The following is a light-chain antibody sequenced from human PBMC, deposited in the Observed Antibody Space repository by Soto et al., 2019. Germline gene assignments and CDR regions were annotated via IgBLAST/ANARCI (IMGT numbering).Light chain of an antibody. CDR2: AAS. J-gene: IGKJ4*01. CDR3: QQSYGTPLT. V-gene: IGKV1-39*01. Sequence: DMEMTQSPSSLSAFVGDRVTITCRASQSISNYLNWYQHKPGKVPQLLIYAASSLQSGVPTRFSGSGSGTDFTLTINSLQPADFATYYWQQSYGTPLTFGGGTKIEIK. CDR1: QSISNY.